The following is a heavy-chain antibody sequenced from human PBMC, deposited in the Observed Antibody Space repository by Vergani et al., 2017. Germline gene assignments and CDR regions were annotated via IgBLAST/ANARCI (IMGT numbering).Heavy chain of an antibody. J-gene: IGHJ3*02. CDR1: GFTFSSYS. CDR2: ISSSSSYI. D-gene: IGHD2-2*01. CDR3: AKDRSRGYCSSTSCYYDAFDI. Sequence: EVQLVESGGGLVKPGGSLRLSCAASGFTFSSYSMNWVRQAPGKGLEWVSSISSSSSYIYYADSVKGRFTISRDNAKNSLYLQMNSLRAEDTAVYYCAKDRSRGYCSSTSCYYDAFDIWGQGTMVTVSS. V-gene: IGHV3-21*01.